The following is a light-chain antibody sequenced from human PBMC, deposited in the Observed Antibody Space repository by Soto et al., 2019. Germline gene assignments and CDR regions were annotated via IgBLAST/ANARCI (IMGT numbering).Light chain of an antibody. CDR3: QQRSNWPPIT. Sequence: ESVLTQSPATLSLSPCERATLSSSASPSVSNSLAWYQHKPGQAPRLLIYDAFNRATGVPTRFSGSGSGTDFTLTISSLEPEDFAVYYCQQRSNWPPITFGQGTRLEIK. J-gene: IGKJ5*01. V-gene: IGKV3-11*01. CDR1: PSVSNS. CDR2: DAF.